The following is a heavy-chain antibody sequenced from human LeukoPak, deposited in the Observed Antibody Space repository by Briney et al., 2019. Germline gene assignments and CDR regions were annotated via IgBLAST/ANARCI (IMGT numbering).Heavy chain of an antibody. Sequence: PSETLSLTCTVSGDSISSYYWSWIRQPPGKGLEWIGYIDYSGSTNYNPSLKRRVTLSLDTSKNQFSLKLSSVTAADTAVYYCASSRATTFGVVTWGQGTLVTVSS. D-gene: IGHD3-3*01. CDR2: IDYSGST. CDR3: ASSRATTFGVVT. J-gene: IGHJ5*02. V-gene: IGHV4-59*12. CDR1: GDSISSYY.